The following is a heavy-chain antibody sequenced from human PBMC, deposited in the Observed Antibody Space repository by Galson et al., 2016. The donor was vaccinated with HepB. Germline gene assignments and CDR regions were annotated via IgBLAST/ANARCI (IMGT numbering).Heavy chain of an antibody. CDR1: GYTFNRYG. CDR2: ISAYNGNR. V-gene: IGHV1-18*01. D-gene: IGHD6-13*01. J-gene: IGHJ5*02. CDR3: ARDHAPHSSSWDNNWFDP. Sequence: SVKVSCKASGYTFNRYGINWVRQAPGQGLEWMGWISAYNGNRNYAQKFQGRVTMITDTSTSTAYMELRSLRSDDTAVYYCARDHAPHSSSWDNNWFDPWGQGTLVTVSS.